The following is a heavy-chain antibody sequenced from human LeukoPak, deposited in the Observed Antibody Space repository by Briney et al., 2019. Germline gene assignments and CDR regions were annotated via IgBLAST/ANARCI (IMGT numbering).Heavy chain of an antibody. CDR2: IYTSGST. V-gene: IGHV4-4*07. CDR1: GDSISSYY. CDR3: ARDYGDYPSWFLPRGERELLSASSQSAKPPSYF. D-gene: IGHD4-17*01. J-gene: IGHJ1*01. Sequence: SETLSLTCTVSGDSISSYYWSWIRQPAGKGLEWIGRIYTSGSTNYNPSLKSRVTMSVDTSKNQFSLKLSSVTAADTAVYYCARDYGDYPSWFLPRGERELLSASSQSAKPPSYF.